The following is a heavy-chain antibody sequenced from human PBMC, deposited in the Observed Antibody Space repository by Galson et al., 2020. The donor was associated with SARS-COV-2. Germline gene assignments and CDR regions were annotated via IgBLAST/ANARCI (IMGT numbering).Heavy chain of an antibody. V-gene: IGHV3-23*01. D-gene: IGHD1-26*01. CDR3: AKGRNSGSYSALDS. CDR1: GFAFSNYA. CDR2: ISYTGGST. Sequence: GGSLRLSCAAPGFAFSNYAMNWVRQAPGKGLEWVSVISYTGGSTYYADSVKGRFTISRDNSKDTLYLQMNSLRAEDTAVYYWAKGRNSGSYSALDSWGQGTLVTVSS. J-gene: IGHJ5*01.